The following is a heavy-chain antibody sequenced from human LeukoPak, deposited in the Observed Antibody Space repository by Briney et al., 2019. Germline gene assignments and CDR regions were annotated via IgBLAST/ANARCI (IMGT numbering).Heavy chain of an antibody. CDR3: AKDTSYYYDSSGYPDY. CDR2: IKQDGSEK. J-gene: IGHJ4*02. D-gene: IGHD3-22*01. V-gene: IGHV3-7*03. CDR1: GFTFSSYW. Sequence: GGSLRLSCAASGFTFSSYWMSWVRQAPGKELEWVANIKQDGSEKYYVDSVKGRFTISRDNAKNSLYLQMNSLRAEDTALYYCAKDTSYYYDSSGYPDYWGQGTLVTVSS.